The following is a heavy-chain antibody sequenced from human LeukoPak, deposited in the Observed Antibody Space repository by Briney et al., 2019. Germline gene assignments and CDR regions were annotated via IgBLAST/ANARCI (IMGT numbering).Heavy chain of an antibody. CDR1: GYSFTSYW. CDR3: AREIRGVITYFDY. Sequence: NISCKGSGYSFTSYWIGWVRQMPGKGLDWRGIIYPGDSDTRYSPSFQGQVTISADKSISTAYLQWSSLKASDTAMYYCAREIRGVITYFDYWGQGTLVTVSS. J-gene: IGHJ4*02. CDR2: IYPGDSDT. D-gene: IGHD3-10*01. V-gene: IGHV5-51*01.